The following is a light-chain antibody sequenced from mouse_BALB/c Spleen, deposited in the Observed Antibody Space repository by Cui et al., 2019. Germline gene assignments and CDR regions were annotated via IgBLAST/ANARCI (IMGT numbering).Light chain of an antibody. CDR2: DTS. CDR1: SSISY. J-gene: IGKJ1*01. CDR3: HQRSSWT. Sequence: QIVLTQSPAIMSASPGEKVTMTCSASSSISYMHWYQQKPGTSPKRWNYDTSKLASGVRARFSGSGSGTSYSLTISSMEAEDASTYYRHQRSSWTFGGGTKLEIK. V-gene: IGKV4-70*01.